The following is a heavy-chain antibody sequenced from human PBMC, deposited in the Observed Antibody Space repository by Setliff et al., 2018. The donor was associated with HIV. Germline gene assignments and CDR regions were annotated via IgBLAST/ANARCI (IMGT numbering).Heavy chain of an antibody. CDR2: INTKTGNP. V-gene: IGHV7-4-1*02. D-gene: IGHD1-26*01. Sequence: ASVKVSCKASGYNVTVSAINWVRQAPGQALEWLGWINTKTGNPTYAQGLTGQFVFSLDTSISTAYLQISSLKTEDTAMYYCARVGSYWSTFDYWGQGALVTVSS. J-gene: IGHJ4*02. CDR1: GYNVTVSA. CDR3: ARVGSYWSTFDY.